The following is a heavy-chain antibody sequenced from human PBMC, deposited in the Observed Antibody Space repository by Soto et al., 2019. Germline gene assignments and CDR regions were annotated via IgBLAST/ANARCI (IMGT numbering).Heavy chain of an antibody. J-gene: IGHJ3*02. CDR2: IYPGDSDT. CDR1: GYSFTSYW. Sequence: GESLKISCKGSGYSFTSYWIGWVRQMPGKGLEWMGIIYPGDSDTRYSPSFQGQVTIPADKSISTAYPQWSSLKASDTAMYYCTSAAPDSSGCYRGPPDAFDMWGQGTMVT. D-gene: IGHD3-22*01. V-gene: IGHV5-51*01. CDR3: TSAAPDSSGCYRGPPDAFDM.